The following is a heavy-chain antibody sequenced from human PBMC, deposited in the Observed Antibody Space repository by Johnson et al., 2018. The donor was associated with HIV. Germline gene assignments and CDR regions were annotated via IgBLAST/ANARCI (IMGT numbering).Heavy chain of an antibody. D-gene: IGHD4-23*01. CDR3: ASPGTVVTGLAFDI. CDR2: LSSSGSTI. CDR1: GFTFSDYY. J-gene: IGHJ3*02. Sequence: QVQLVESGGGVVQPGKSLRLSCAASGFTFSDYYMSWIRQAPGKGLEWVSYLSSSGSTIYYADSVTGRFTISRDNAKNSLYLQMNSLRAEDTAVYYCASPGTVVTGLAFDIWGQGTMVTVSS. V-gene: IGHV3-11*04.